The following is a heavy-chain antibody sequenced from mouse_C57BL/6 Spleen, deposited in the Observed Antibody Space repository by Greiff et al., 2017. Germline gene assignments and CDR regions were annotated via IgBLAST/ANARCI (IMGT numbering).Heavy chain of an antibody. CDR1: GYAFSSSW. CDR3: ARGEDYGSSYAMDY. J-gene: IGHJ4*01. Sequence: VQLQQSGPELVKPGASVKISCKASGYAFSSSWMNWVKQRPGKGLEWIGRIYPGDGDTNYNGKFKGKATLTADKSSSTAYMQLSSLTSEDSAVYFCARGEDYGSSYAMDYWGQGTSVTVSS. CDR2: IYPGDGDT. D-gene: IGHD1-1*01. V-gene: IGHV1-82*01.